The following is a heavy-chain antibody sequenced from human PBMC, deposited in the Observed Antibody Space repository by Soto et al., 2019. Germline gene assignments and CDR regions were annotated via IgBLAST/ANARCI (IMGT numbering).Heavy chain of an antibody. D-gene: IGHD2-15*01. J-gene: IGHJ4*01. Sequence: QLQLQESGSGLVKPSQTLSLTCAVSGGSISSGGYSWSWIRQPPGKGLEGIGHIYHSGSTYYNPSLKSRVTISVDRSKNQFSLKLSSVTAADTAVYYCARDWAYCSGGSCYSVGPFDYWGQGTLVTVSS. CDR3: ARDWAYCSGGSCYSVGPFDY. CDR1: GGSISSGGYS. V-gene: IGHV4-30-2*01. CDR2: IYHSGST.